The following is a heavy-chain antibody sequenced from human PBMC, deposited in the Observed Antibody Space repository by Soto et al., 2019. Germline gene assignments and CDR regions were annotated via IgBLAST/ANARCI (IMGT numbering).Heavy chain of an antibody. D-gene: IGHD5-18*01. CDR2: ISGSGGST. CDR3: AKDLTAIQLWSRPSAGFDY. Sequence: GGSLRLSCAASGFTFSSYAMSWVRQAPGKGLEWVSAISGSGGSTYYADSVKGRFTITRDNSKNTLYLQMNSLRAEDTAVYYCAKDLTAIQLWSRPSAGFDYWGQGTLVTVSS. J-gene: IGHJ4*02. CDR1: GFTFSSYA. V-gene: IGHV3-23*01.